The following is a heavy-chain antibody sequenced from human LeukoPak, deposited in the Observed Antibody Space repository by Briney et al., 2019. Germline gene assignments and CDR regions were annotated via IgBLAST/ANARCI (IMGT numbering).Heavy chain of an antibody. CDR3: ARARHNSGYRSFDS. CDR2: IYPGDSDT. Sequence: PGESLKISCQGSGYSFTSYWIGWVRQMPGKGLEWMGIIYPGDSDTRYSPSFQGQVTISADKSINTAYLQWSSLKASDTAMYYCARARHNSGYRSFDSWGQGTLVTVSS. D-gene: IGHD5-18*01. CDR1: GYSFTSYW. V-gene: IGHV5-51*01. J-gene: IGHJ4*02.